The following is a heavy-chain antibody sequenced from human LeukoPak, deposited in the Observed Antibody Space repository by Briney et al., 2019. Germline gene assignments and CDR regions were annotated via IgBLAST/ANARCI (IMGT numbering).Heavy chain of an antibody. V-gene: IGHV1-69*02. CDR3: ARSSGSRYMDV. CDR1: GGTFSSYT. D-gene: IGHD6-25*01. Sequence: SVKVSCKASGGTFSSYTISWVRQAPGQGLEWMGRIIPILGIANYAQKFQGRVTITADKSTRTDYMELSSLRSEDTAVYYCARSSGSRYMDVWGKGTTVTVSS. J-gene: IGHJ6*03. CDR2: IIPILGIA.